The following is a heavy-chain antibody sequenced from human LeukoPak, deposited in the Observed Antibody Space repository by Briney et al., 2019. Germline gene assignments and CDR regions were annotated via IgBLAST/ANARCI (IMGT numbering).Heavy chain of an antibody. CDR3: TTDPGDYPDH. CDR1: GITFSNAW. CDR2: IKRTTDGGTT. Sequence: GGSLRLSCAASGITFSNAWMTWVRQAPGKGLEWVGRIKRTTDGGTTDYAAPVKGRFTISRDDSKTTLYLQLSSLKTEDTAVYYCTTDPGDYPDHWGREPWSPSPQ. V-gene: IGHV3-15*01. J-gene: IGHJ4*02.